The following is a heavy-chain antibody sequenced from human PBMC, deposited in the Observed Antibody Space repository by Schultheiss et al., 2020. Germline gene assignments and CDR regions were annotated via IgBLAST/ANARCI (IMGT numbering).Heavy chain of an antibody. CDR1: GFTFDDYA. V-gene: IGHV3-48*01. D-gene: IGHD3-3*01. CDR2: IRSSGRTI. J-gene: IGHJ6*02. CDR3: ATVLRFRMDV. Sequence: GGSLRLSCAASGFTFDDYAMHWVRQAPGRGLEWVSYIRSSGRTIYYADSVKGRFTISRDNAKNSLYLQMNSLRAEDTAVYYCATVLRFRMDVWGQGTTVTVSS.